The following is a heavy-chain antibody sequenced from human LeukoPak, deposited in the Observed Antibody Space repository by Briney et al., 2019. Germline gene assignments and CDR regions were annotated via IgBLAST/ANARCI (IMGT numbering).Heavy chain of an antibody. D-gene: IGHD2-21*02. CDR2: ISSGSSAI. Sequence: GGSLSLSCAASGFTFSSYSLNWVRQAPGKGLEWVSHISSGSSAIFYADSVRGRFTISRDNAKNSLYMQMISLRDEDTAVYYCAREPRYCGGDCGAFDIWGQGTMVTVSS. CDR3: AREPRYCGGDCGAFDI. J-gene: IGHJ3*02. CDR1: GFTFSSYS. V-gene: IGHV3-48*02.